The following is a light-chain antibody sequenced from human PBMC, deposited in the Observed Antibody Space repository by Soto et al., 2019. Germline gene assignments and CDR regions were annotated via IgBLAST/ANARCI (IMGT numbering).Light chain of an antibody. CDR2: TAS. V-gene: IGKV1-9*01. CDR3: QQLNSYPWT. J-gene: IGKJ1*01. CDR1: QGISSD. Sequence: IQLTQSPSSMSASVGDRVTITCRASQGISSDLAWYQQKPGKAPKLLIYTASTLQSGVPSRFSGSGSGTDLTLTISSLQPEYFASYYCQQLNSYPWTFGQGTKVEIK.